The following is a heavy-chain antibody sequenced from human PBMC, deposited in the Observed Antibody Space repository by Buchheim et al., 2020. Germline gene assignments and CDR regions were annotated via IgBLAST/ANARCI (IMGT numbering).Heavy chain of an antibody. J-gene: IGHJ4*02. D-gene: IGHD3-16*02. V-gene: IGHV3-30*02. CDR3: AKDWAITFGGVIVTYFDY. Sequence: QVQLVESGGGVVQPGRSLRLSCAASGFTFSSYGMHWVRQAPGKGLEWVAFIRYDGSNKYYADSVKGRFPISRANSKNTLYLQMNSLRAEDTAVYYCAKDWAITFGGVIVTYFDYGGQGTL. CDR2: IRYDGSNK. CDR1: GFTFSSYG.